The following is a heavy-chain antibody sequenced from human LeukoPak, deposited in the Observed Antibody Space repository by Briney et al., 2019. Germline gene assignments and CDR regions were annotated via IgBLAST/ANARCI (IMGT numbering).Heavy chain of an antibody. CDR1: GGTFSSYA. Sequence: SAKVSCKASGGTFSSYAISWVRQAPGQGLEWMGGIIPIFGTANYAQKFQGRVTITADESTSTAYMELSSLRSEDTAVYYCARSGNFWSGYYQFDYWGQGTLVTVSS. J-gene: IGHJ4*02. CDR3: ARSGNFWSGYYQFDY. V-gene: IGHV1-69*01. CDR2: IIPIFGTA. D-gene: IGHD3-3*01.